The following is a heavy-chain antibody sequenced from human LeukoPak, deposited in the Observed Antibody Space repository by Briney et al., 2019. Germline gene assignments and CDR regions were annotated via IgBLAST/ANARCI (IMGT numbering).Heavy chain of an antibody. CDR1: GGTFSSYA. Sequence: ASVKVSCKASGGTFSSYAISWVRQAPGQGLEWMGRIIPILGIANYAQKFQGRVTITADKSTSTAYMELSSLRSEDTAVYYCARGRDYSNPDYWGQGTLVTVSS. CDR3: ARGRDYSNPDY. D-gene: IGHD4-11*01. V-gene: IGHV1-69*04. CDR2: IIPILGIA. J-gene: IGHJ4*02.